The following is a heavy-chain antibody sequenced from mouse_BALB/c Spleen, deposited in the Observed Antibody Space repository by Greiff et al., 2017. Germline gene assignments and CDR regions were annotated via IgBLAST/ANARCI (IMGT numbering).Heavy chain of an antibody. J-gene: IGHJ3*01. CDR3: ARDKGLNYGNYWFAY. Sequence: EVKVVESGGGLVKPGGSLKLSCAASGFTFSSYAMSWVRQSPEKRLEWVAEISSGGSYTYYPDTVTGRFTISRDNAKKTLYLEMSSLRSEDTAMYYCARDKGLNYGNYWFAYWGQGTLVTVSA. CDR2: ISSGGSYT. CDR1: GFTFSSYA. D-gene: IGHD2-1*01. V-gene: IGHV5-9-4*01.